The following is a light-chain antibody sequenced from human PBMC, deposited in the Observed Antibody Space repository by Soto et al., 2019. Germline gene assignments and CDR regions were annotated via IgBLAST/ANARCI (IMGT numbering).Light chain of an antibody. Sequence: EIVLTQSPGTLSLSPGERATLSCRASQSVSSSYLAWYQQKPGQAPRLLIYGASSRATGIPDRFSGSGSGTDFTLTISRLEPEDFAVYYCQQRSNTFGQGTRLEIK. CDR2: GAS. CDR1: QSVSSSY. CDR3: QQRSNT. J-gene: IGKJ5*01. V-gene: IGKV3D-20*02.